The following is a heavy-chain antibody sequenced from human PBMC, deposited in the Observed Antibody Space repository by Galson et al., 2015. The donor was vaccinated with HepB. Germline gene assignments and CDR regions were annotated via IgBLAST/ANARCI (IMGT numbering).Heavy chain of an antibody. CDR1: GFTFDDYA. J-gene: IGHJ3*02. V-gene: IGHV3-9*01. Sequence: SLRLSCAASGFTFDDYAMHWVRQAPGKGLEWVSGISWNSGSIGYADSVKGRFTISRDNAKNSLYLQMNSLRAEDTALYYCAKDSLGELPLADAFDIWGQGTMVTVSS. CDR2: ISWNSGSI. CDR3: AKDSLGELPLADAFDI. D-gene: IGHD1-26*01.